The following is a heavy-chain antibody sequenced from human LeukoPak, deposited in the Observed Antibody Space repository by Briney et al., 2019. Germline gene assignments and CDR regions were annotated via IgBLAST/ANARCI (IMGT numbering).Heavy chain of an antibody. CDR3: ARAVAGAGWFDP. D-gene: IGHD6-19*01. Sequence: GGSLRLSFAASGFTFSDYYMSWIRQAPGKGLEWVSYISSSGSTIYYADSVKGRFTISRDNAKNSLYLQMSSLRAGDTAVYYCARAVAGAGWFDPWGQGALVTVSS. V-gene: IGHV3-11*04. CDR1: GFTFSDYY. J-gene: IGHJ5*02. CDR2: ISSSGSTI.